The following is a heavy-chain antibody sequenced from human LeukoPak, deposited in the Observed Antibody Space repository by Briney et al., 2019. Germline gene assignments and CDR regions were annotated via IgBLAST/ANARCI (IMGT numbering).Heavy chain of an antibody. D-gene: IGHD7-27*01. J-gene: IGHJ4*02. V-gene: IGHV3-23*01. CDR2: ISGSGDTS. CDR1: GLSFSNSA. CDR3: AKDQGHHYVPWGSATQVH. Sequence: PGGSLRLSCAASGLSFSNSAMSWVRQAPGKGLQWVSSISGSGDTSQYADSVKGRFTISRDNSRDTLFLHMSSLRVEDTAIYFCAKDQGHHYVPWGSATQVHWGQGVLVTVSS.